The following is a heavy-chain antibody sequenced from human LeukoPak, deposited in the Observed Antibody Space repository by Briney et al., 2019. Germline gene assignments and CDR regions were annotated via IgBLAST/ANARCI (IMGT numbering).Heavy chain of an antibody. Sequence: PSETLSLTCTVSGGSISSYYWSWIRQPPGKGLEWIGYIYYSGSTNYNPSLKSRVTISVDTSKNQFSLKLSSVTAADTAVYYCARRSPNHLWALFDYGGQGTLVTSPQ. CDR1: GGSISSYY. D-gene: IGHD1-14*01. J-gene: IGHJ4*02. V-gene: IGHV4-59*08. CDR2: IYYSGST. CDR3: ARRSPNHLWALFDY.